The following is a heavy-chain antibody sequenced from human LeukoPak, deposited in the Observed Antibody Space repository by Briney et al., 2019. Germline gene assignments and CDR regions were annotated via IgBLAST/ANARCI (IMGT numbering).Heavy chain of an antibody. D-gene: IGHD6-13*01. J-gene: IGHJ6*03. CDR2: IYTSGST. Sequence: SETLSLTCTVSGASISSSSHSWGWIRQPPGKGLEWIGRIYTSGSTNYNPSLKSRVTISVDTSKNQFSLKLSSVTAADTAVYYCAREYSSSWYLYYYYYMDVWGKGTTVTISS. CDR1: GASISSSSHS. CDR3: AREYSSSWYLYYYYYMDV. V-gene: IGHV4-39*07.